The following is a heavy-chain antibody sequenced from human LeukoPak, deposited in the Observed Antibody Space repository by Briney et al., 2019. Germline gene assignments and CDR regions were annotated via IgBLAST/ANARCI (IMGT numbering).Heavy chain of an antibody. D-gene: IGHD3-10*01. CDR2: MNPNSGNT. CDR1: GYTFTSYD. V-gene: IGHV1-8*01. Sequence: ASVKVSCKASGYTFTSYDINWVRQATGQELEWMGWMNPNSGNTGYAQKFQGRVTMTRNTSISTAYMELSSLRSEDTAVYYCGRRFSGSGSPITYWGQGTLVTVSS. J-gene: IGHJ4*02. CDR3: GRRFSGSGSPITY.